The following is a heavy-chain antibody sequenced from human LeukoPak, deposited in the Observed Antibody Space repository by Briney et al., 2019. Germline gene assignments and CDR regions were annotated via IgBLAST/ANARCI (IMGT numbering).Heavy chain of an antibody. D-gene: IGHD4-17*01. CDR1: GGSISNYY. Sequence: SETLSLTCIVSGGSISNYYWSWIRQPPGKGLEWIGYIYYSGSTNYNPSLKSRVTISVDTSKNQFSLKLSSVTAADTAVYYCARDLSRYGDYVYYYMDVWGKGTTVTVSS. V-gene: IGHV4-59*01. CDR2: IYYSGST. J-gene: IGHJ6*03. CDR3: ARDLSRYGDYVYYYMDV.